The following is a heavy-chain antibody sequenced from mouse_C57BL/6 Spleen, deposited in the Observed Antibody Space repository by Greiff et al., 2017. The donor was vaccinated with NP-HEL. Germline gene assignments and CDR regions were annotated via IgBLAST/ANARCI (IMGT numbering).Heavy chain of an antibody. V-gene: IGHV5-6*01. Sequence: DVLLVESGGDLVKPGGSLKLSCAASGFTFSSYGMSWVRQTPDKRLAWVATISSGGSYNYYPDSVNGRFTISRDNAKNTLYLQMSSLKSEDTAMYYCATLSIRDYAMDYWGQGTSVTVSS. CDR3: ATLSIRDYAMDY. J-gene: IGHJ4*01. CDR1: GFTFSSYG. CDR2: ISSGGSYN.